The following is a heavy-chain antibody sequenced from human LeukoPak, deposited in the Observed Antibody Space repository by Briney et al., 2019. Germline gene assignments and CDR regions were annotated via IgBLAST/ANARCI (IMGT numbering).Heavy chain of an antibody. D-gene: IGHD2-21*02. V-gene: IGHV3-30*02. J-gene: IGHJ4*02. CDR2: IRYDGSNK. CDR3: ARVGVEVVVTANDY. Sequence: GGSLRLSCAASGFTFSSHGMHWVRQAPGKGLEWVAFIRYDGSNKYYADSVKGRFTISRDNSKNTLYLQMNSLRAEDTAVYYCARVGVEVVVTANDYWGQGTLVTVSS. CDR1: GFTFSSHG.